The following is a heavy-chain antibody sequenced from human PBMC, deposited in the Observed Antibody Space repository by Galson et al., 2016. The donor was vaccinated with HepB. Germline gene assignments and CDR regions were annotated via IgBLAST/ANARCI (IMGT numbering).Heavy chain of an antibody. J-gene: IGHJ3*01. V-gene: IGHV3-7*01. CDR1: GFTFGSYW. Sequence: SLRLSCAASGFTFGSYWMTWVRQAPGKGLEWVANIKQDGSNKYYEDSVKGRFTISRDNAKNSLYLQMNSLSAEDTAVYSCARVMTPSNIVDTAMVLWYDDFDVWGQGTMVTVSS. CDR2: IKQDGSNK. D-gene: IGHD5-18*01. CDR3: ARVMTPSNIVDTAMVLWYDDFDV.